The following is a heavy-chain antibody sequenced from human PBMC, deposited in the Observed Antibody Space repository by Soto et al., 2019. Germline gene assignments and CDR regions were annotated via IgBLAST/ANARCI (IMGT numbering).Heavy chain of an antibody. CDR3: ARSPMNRGVIGAFDP. Sequence: ASVKVSCKASGYIFINYAIHWVRQAPGQRLEWMGWINAGKGDAIYSQKFQDRITINRDTSASTAYMELGRLRPEDMAMYYCARSPMNRGVIGAFDPWGQGTLVTVSS. CDR2: INAGKGDA. CDR1: GYIFINYA. V-gene: IGHV1-3*01. D-gene: IGHD3-10*01. J-gene: IGHJ5*02.